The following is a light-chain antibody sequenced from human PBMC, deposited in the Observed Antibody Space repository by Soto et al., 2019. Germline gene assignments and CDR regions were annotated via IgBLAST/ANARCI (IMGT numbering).Light chain of an antibody. CDR1: QSVNSDY. CDR2: GAS. J-gene: IGKJ4*01. Sequence: TVMTQSPATLSLSPGDRATLSCRAGQSVNSDYISWYQQEPGQAPRLLIYGASIRATGIPARFSGDGSGTDFTLTISRLQPEDFAVYYCEEDYNLPPAFGGGTRIEIK. V-gene: IGKV3D-7*01. CDR3: EEDYNLPPA.